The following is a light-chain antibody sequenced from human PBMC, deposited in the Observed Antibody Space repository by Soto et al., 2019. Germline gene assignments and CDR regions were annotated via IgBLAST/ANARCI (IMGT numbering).Light chain of an antibody. CDR2: DTA. V-gene: IGKV3-15*01. CDR3: QQYSKWPT. CDR1: ESVSGN. J-gene: IGKJ5*01. Sequence: EIVMMQSPATLSVSPGERATLSCRASESVSGNLAWYQQKPGQAPRLLIYDTASRATAIPARFSGSGSGTEFTLTISSLQSEDFAVYYCQQYSKWPTFGQGTRLEIK.